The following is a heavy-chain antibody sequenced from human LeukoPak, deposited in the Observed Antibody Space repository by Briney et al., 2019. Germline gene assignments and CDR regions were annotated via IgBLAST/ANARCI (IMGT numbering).Heavy chain of an antibody. Sequence: SGRSLRLSCAASGFTFSSYGMHWVRQAPGKGLEWVSVIHSGGDTDYADSVKGRFIISRDSSKNTVYLQMNSLRAEDTAVYYCASGRLSGNGFDYWGQGTLVTVSS. CDR3: ASGRLSGNGFDY. CDR1: GFTFSSYG. J-gene: IGHJ4*02. CDR2: IHSGGDT. D-gene: IGHD1-26*01. V-gene: IGHV3-66*01.